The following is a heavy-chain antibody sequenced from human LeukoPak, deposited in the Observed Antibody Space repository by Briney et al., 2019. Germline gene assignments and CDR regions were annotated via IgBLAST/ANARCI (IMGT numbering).Heavy chain of an antibody. CDR1: GFTFSSYS. D-gene: IGHD6-13*01. J-gene: IGHJ6*03. CDR2: ISSSSSTI. CDR3: ARDQQLALYYYYYMDV. Sequence: TGGSLRLSCAASGFTFSSYSMNWVRQAPGKGLEWVSYISSSSSTIYYADSVKGRSTISRDNAKNSLYLQMNSLRDEDTAVYYCARDQQLALYYYYYMDVWGKGTTVTVSS. V-gene: IGHV3-48*02.